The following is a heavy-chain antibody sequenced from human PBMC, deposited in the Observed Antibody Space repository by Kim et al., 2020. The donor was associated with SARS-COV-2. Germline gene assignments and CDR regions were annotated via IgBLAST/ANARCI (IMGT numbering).Heavy chain of an antibody. CDR1: GFTFSSYW. D-gene: IGHD3-10*01. CDR3: ARDLWFGEPQSYYYYYYGMDV. CDR2: IKQDGSEK. J-gene: IGHJ6*02. V-gene: IGHV3-7*01. Sequence: GGSLRLSCAASGFTFSSYWMSWVRQAPGKGLEWVANIKQDGSEKYYVDSVKGRFTISRDNAKNSLYLQMNSLRAEDTAVYYCARDLWFGEPQSYYYYYYGMDVWGQGTTVTVSS.